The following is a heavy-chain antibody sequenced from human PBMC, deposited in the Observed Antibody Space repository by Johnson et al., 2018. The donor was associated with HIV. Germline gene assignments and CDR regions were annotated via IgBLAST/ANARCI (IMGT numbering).Heavy chain of an antibody. CDR2: MSYDGTAE. V-gene: IGHV3-30*04. CDR1: GFTFSNHA. CDR3: ARAGYSREWYGDCADL. D-gene: IGHD6-19*01. J-gene: IGHJ3*01. Sequence: QMQLVESGGGVVQPGTSLRLSCVASGFTFSNHAFYWVRQAPGKGLEWVAVMSYDGTAEKHADSVRGRYNITRDNSKRTLYRQMNSLRAEDTAVYYCARAGYSREWYGDCADLWGQGTRVTVSS.